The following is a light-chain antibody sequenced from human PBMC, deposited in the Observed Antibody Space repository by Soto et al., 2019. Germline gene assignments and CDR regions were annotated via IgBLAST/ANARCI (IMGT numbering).Light chain of an antibody. V-gene: IGLV2-11*01. CDR1: SSDVGGHNF. CDR3: CSFAGSNTVI. J-gene: IGLJ2*01. Sequence: QSALTQPRSVSGSPGQSVTISCTGTSSDVGGHNFVSWYQQHPGIAPKLMIYDDNKRPSGVPDRFSGSKSGNTASLTISGLQAEDEADYSCCSFAGSNTVIFGGGTKLTVL. CDR2: DDN.